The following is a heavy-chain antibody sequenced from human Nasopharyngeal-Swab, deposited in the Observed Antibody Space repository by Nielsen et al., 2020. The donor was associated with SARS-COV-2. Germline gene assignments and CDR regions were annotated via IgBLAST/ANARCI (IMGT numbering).Heavy chain of an antibody. V-gene: IGHV4-59*01. CDR2: IYYSGST. Sequence: WIRQPPGKGLEWIGYIYYSGSTYYNPSLKSRVTISVDTSKNQFSLKLSSVTAADTAVYYCARETSDASSGYYYTNWFDPWGQGTLVTVSS. J-gene: IGHJ5*02. CDR3: ARETSDASSGYYYTNWFDP. D-gene: IGHD3-22*01.